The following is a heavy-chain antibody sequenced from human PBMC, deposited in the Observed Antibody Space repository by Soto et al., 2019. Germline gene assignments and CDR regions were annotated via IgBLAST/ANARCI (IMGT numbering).Heavy chain of an antibody. CDR2: IWYDGSNK. CDR3: ARDDRITIFPYYMDV. V-gene: IGHV3-33*01. D-gene: IGHD3-3*01. Sequence: PGGSLRLSCAASGFTFSSYGMHWVRQAPGKGLEWVAVIWYDGSNKYYADSVKGRFTISRDNSKNTLYLQMNSLRAEDTAVYYCARDDRITIFPYYMDVWGKGTTVTVSS. CDR1: GFTFSSYG. J-gene: IGHJ6*03.